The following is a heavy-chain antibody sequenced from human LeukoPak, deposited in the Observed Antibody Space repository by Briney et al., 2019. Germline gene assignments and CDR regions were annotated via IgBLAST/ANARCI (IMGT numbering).Heavy chain of an antibody. Sequence: ASVKVSCKASGYTFTSYYMHWVRQAPGQGLEWMGIMNPNDGSTSHAQKVQGRVTMTTDTSTSTAYMELRSLRSDDTAVYYCARGYCTSTSCYPGLFDYWGQGTLVTVSS. CDR3: ARGYCTSTSCYPGLFDY. D-gene: IGHD2-2*01. J-gene: IGHJ4*02. CDR2: MNPNDGST. CDR1: GYTFTSYY. V-gene: IGHV1-46*01.